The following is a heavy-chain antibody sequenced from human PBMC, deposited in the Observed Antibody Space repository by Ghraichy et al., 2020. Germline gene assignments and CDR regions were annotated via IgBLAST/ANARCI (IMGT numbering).Heavy chain of an antibody. V-gene: IGHV3-53*01. Sequence: GGSLRLSCAASGFTVSSTYMSWVRQAPGKGLEWVSVIYSDGSTYYADSGKGRFTISRDNSKNTLFLQLNSLRAEDTAVYYCARLSSCSSTRCSRFAGRHIDYWGQGTLVTVSS. CDR1: GFTVSSTY. CDR2: IYSDGST. J-gene: IGHJ4*02. CDR3: ARLSSCSSTRCSRFAGRHIDY. D-gene: IGHD2-2*01.